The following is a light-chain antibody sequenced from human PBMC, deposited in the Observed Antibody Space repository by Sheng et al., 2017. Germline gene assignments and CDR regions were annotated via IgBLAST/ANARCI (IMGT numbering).Light chain of an antibody. CDR1: QTIDLNF. V-gene: IGKV3-11*01. Sequence: IVLTQSPGTLSLSPGDKATLSCRASQTIDLNFLAWYQHKPGQSPRLLIYVASTRATGIPARFSGSGSGTDFTLTISSLEPEDFAIYYCQQRSNWPLTFGGGTKVEIK. CDR2: VAS. J-gene: IGKJ4*01. CDR3: QQRSNWPLT.